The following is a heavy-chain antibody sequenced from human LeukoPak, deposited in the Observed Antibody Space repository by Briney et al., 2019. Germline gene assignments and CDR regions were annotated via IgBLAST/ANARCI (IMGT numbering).Heavy chain of an antibody. J-gene: IGHJ6*02. Sequence: GGSLRLSCAPSGFTFSSYWMSWVRQAPGKGLEWVANIKQDGSEKYYVDSVKGRFTISRDNAKNSLYLQMNSLRAEDTAVYYCAKDRSSSWYEGPVNGMDVWGQGTTVTVSS. CDR1: GFTFSSYW. D-gene: IGHD6-13*01. CDR3: AKDRSSSWYEGPVNGMDV. V-gene: IGHV3-7*01. CDR2: IKQDGSEK.